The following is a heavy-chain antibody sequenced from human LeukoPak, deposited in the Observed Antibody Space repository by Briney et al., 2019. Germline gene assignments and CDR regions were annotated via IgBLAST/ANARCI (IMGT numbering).Heavy chain of an antibody. V-gene: IGHV3-23*01. CDR2: ISGSGGST. D-gene: IGHD3-3*01. CDR3: AKGMRSISYYDFWSGRNYFDY. Sequence: GGSLRLSCAASGFTFSSYAMSWVRQAPGKGLEWVSAISGSGGSTYYADSVKGRFTISRDNSKNTLYLQMNSLRAEDTAVYYCAKGMRSISYYDFWSGRNYFDYWGQGTLVTVSS. J-gene: IGHJ4*02. CDR1: GFTFSSYA.